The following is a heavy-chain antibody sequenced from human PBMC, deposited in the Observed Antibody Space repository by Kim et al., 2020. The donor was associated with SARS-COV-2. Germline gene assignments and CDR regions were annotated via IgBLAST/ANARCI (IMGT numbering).Heavy chain of an antibody. CDR1: GFKFDRYA. V-gene: IGHV3-9*01. D-gene: IGHD6-6*01. Sequence: GGSLRLSCETSGFKFDRYAVHWVRQPPGKGLEWVSGLSLDRERTGYADSVKGRFTVSRDTAKNTVYLQMNSLRPEDTALYYCTRDLVPGGADYWGQGTLVTVSS. J-gene: IGHJ4*02. CDR2: LSLDRERT. CDR3: TRDLVPGGADY.